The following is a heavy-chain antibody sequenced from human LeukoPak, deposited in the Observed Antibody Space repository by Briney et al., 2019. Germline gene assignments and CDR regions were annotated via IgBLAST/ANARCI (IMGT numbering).Heavy chain of an antibody. J-gene: IGHJ4*02. Sequence: PGGSLRLSCAASGFTFSTYALSWVRQAPGKGLEWVSGITGSGGATYYADSVKGRFTISRDNSKNTLYLQMNSLRAEDTAVYYCAKVPGGKGWNFDSWGQGTLVTVSS. CDR3: AKVPGGKGWNFDS. CDR1: GFTFSTYA. CDR2: ITGSGGAT. D-gene: IGHD2-15*01. V-gene: IGHV3-23*01.